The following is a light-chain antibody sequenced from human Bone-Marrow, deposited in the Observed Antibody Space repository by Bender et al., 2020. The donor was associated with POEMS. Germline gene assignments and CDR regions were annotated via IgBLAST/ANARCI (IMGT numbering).Light chain of an antibody. CDR2: GYN. CDR1: SSNTGSGYD. CDR3: QSYDNSLGGWV. J-gene: IGLJ3*02. V-gene: IGLV1-40*01. Sequence: QSVLTQPPSVSGAPGQMVTISCTGSSSNTGSGYDINWYQHLPGTAPKLLIYGYNNRPSGVPDRFSGSKSGTSASLAITGLQAEDEGDYYCQSYDNSLGGWVFGGGTKLTVL.